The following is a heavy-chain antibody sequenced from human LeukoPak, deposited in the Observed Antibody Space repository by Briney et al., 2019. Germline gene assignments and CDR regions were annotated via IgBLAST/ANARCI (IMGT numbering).Heavy chain of an antibody. CDR1: GFTFDDYD. V-gene: IGHV3-20*04. CDR3: ARDYGGNIRGYFDY. Sequence: GGSLRLSCAASGFTFDDYDMSWVRQAPGKGLEWISHINWSGGSTRYVDTVECRFTISRDNAKNSLYLQMNSLRREDTAVYCCARDYGGNIRGYFDYWGQGTLVTVSS. D-gene: IGHD4-23*01. J-gene: IGHJ4*02. CDR2: INWSGGST.